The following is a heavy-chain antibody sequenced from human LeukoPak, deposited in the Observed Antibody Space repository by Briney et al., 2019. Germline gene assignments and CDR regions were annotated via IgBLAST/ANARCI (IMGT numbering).Heavy chain of an antibody. J-gene: IGHJ4*02. Sequence: GGSLRLSCAASGFTFSSYGMHWVRQAPGKGLEWVAIIWYDGSNKYYADSVKGRFTISRDNSKNTLYLQMNSLRAEDTAVYYCAKWSTVAGTSLDYWGQGTLVTVSS. CDR2: IWYDGSNK. CDR1: GFTFSSYG. D-gene: IGHD1-1*01. CDR3: AKWSTVAGTSLDY. V-gene: IGHV3-33*06.